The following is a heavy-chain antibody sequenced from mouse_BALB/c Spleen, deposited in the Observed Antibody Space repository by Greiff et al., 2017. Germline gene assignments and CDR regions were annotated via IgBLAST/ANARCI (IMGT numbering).Heavy chain of an antibody. V-gene: IGHV5-4*02. CDR1: GFTFSDYY. J-gene: IGHJ2*01. CDR3: ARGSYGNSFDY. CDR2: ISDGGSYT. D-gene: IGHD2-1*01. Sequence: EVKVVESGGGLVKPGGSLKLSCAASGFTFSDYYMYWVRQTPEKRLEWVATISDGGSYTYYPDSVKGRFTISRDNAKNNLYLQMSSLKSEDTAMYYCARGSYGNSFDYWGQGTTLTVSS.